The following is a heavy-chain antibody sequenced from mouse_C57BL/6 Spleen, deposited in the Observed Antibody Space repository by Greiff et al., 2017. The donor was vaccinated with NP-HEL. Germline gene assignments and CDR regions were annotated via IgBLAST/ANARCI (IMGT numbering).Heavy chain of an antibody. J-gene: IGHJ4*01. V-gene: IGHV1-18*01. CDR2: INPNNGGT. D-gene: IGHD1-1*01. CDR3: ARRADYYDRAMDY. Sequence: EVQLQQSGPELVKPGASVKIPCKASGYTFTDYNMDWVKQSHGKSLEWIGDINPNNGGTIYNQKFKGKATLTVDKSSSTAYMELRSLTSEDTAVYYCARRADYYDRAMDYWGQGTSVTVSS. CDR1: GYTFTDYN.